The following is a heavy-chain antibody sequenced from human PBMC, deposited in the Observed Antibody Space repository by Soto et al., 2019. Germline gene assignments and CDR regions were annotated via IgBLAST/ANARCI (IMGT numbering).Heavy chain of an antibody. CDR2: ISSSGIDT. CDR1: GATFSSYV. J-gene: IGHJ4*02. Sequence: VQLLESGGGLVQPGGSLRLSCAASGATFSSYVMGWVRQAPGRGLEWVSVISSSGIDTYYADSVKGRFIISRDNSKNTLYLQMNSLGAEDTAVYYCAKQRGCVDYWGQGTLVTVSS. V-gene: IGHV3-23*01. D-gene: IGHD6-25*01. CDR3: AKQRGCVDY.